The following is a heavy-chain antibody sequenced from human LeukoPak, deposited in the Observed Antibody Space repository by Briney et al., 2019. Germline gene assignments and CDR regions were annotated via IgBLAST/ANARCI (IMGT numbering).Heavy chain of an antibody. Sequence: GESLKISCKGSGYRFSSYWIGWVRQLPGKGLEWMGIIYPGDSDTRYSPSFQGQVTISADNSVSTAYLQWSSLKASDTAIYYCARVGYCSGGRCYTFDYWGQGTLVTVST. J-gene: IGHJ4*02. CDR3: ARVGYCSGGRCYTFDY. D-gene: IGHD2-15*01. CDR1: GYRFSSYW. V-gene: IGHV5-51*01. CDR2: IYPGDSDT.